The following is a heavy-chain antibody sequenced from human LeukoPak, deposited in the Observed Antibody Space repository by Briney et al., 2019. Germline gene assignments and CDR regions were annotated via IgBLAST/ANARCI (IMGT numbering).Heavy chain of an antibody. Sequence: PSETLSLTCTVSGDSISIYYWSWIRQPPGKGLEWIGYTYYTGSTTYNPSLKSRLTISIDTSKNQFSLNLISLTAADTAVYYCARGRGDSRGTSFDSWGQGTLVTVSS. CDR2: TYYTGST. CDR3: ARGRGDSRGTSFDS. V-gene: IGHV4-59*01. CDR1: GDSISIYY. D-gene: IGHD3-22*01. J-gene: IGHJ4*02.